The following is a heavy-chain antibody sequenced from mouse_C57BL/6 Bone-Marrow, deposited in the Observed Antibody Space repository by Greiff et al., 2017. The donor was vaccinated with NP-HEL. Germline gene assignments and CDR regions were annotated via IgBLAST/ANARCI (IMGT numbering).Heavy chain of an antibody. CDR1: GFTFSSYA. V-gene: IGHV5-4*01. J-gene: IGHJ2*01. D-gene: IGHD2-2*01. CDR3: ARNVVTTEDCDY. Sequence: EVHLVESGGGLVKPGGSLKLSCAASGFTFSSYAMSWVRQTPEKRLEWVATISDGGSYTYYPDNVKGRFTISRDNAKNNLYLQMSHLKSKDTAMYSCARNVVTTEDCDYWGQGTTLTVSS. CDR2: ISDGGSYT.